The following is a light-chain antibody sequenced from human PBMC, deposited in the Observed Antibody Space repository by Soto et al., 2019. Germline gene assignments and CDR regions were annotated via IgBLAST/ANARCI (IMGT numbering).Light chain of an antibody. Sequence: QAVVTQEPSLTVSPGQRVTISCTGSSSNIGAGYDVHWYQQLPGTAPKLLIYGNSNRPSGVPDRFSGSKSGTSASLAITGLQAEDEADYYCQSYDSSLSGSVFGGGTKVTVL. CDR2: GNS. J-gene: IGLJ2*01. V-gene: IGLV1-40*01. CDR1: SSNIGAGYD. CDR3: QSYDSSLSGSV.